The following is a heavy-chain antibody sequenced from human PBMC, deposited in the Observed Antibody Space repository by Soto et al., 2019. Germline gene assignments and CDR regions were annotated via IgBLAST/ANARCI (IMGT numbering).Heavy chain of an antibody. CDR1: GGSISSGGYY. V-gene: IGHV4-31*03. Sequence: SETLSLTCTVSGGSISSGGYYWSWIRQHPGKGLEWIGYIYYSGSTYYNPSLKSRVTISVDTSKNQFSLKLSSVTAADTAVYYCARGAAAAGSANFDYWGQGTLVTVSS. J-gene: IGHJ4*02. D-gene: IGHD6-13*01. CDR3: ARGAAAAGSANFDY. CDR2: IYYSGST.